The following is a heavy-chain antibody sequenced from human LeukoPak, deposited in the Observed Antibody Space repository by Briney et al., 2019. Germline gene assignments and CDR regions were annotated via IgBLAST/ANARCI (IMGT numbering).Heavy chain of an antibody. CDR3: ARQSNWYYGSGSYPLDY. CDR1: GYSSSSDYY. J-gene: IGHJ4*02. Sequence: SETLSLTCTVSGYSSSSDYYWGWIRQPPGKGLEWIGEINHSGSTNYNPSLKSRVTISVDTSKNQFSLKLSSVTAADTAVYYCARQSNWYYGSGSYPLDYWGQGTLVTVSS. CDR2: INHSGST. D-gene: IGHD3-10*01. V-gene: IGHV4-38-2*02.